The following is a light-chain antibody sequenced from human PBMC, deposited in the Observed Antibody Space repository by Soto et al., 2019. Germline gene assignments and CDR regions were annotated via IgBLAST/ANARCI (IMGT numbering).Light chain of an antibody. J-gene: IGLJ1*01. CDR1: TGAVTSGYY. Sequence: QTVVTQEPSLTVSPGGTVTLTCASSTGAVTSGYYPNWFQQKPGQAPRALIYSTSNKQSWTPARFSGSLLGGKAALTLSGVQPEDEAEYYCLLYYGGAHVFGTGTKLTVL. V-gene: IGLV7-43*01. CDR3: LLYYGGAHV. CDR2: STS.